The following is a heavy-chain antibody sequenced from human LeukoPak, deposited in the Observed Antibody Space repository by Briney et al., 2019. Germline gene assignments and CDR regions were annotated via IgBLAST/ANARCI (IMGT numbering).Heavy chain of an antibody. J-gene: IGHJ6*02. CDR3: AKDYYDSSGYGSHYGMDV. D-gene: IGHD3-22*01. Sequence: GGSLRLSCAASGFTFSSYAMSWVRQAPGKGLEWVSAISGSGGSTYYADSVKGRFTISRDNSKNTLYLQMNSLRAEDTAVYYCAKDYYDSSGYGSHYGMDVWGQGTTVTVS. CDR1: GFTFSSYA. CDR2: ISGSGGST. V-gene: IGHV3-23*01.